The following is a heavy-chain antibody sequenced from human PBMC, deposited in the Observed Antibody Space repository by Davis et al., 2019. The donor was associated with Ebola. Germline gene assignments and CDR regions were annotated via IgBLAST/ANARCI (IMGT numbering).Heavy chain of an antibody. D-gene: IGHD3-3*02. Sequence: GESLKISCVGSAFTFSSYKFVWVRQAPGKGLEWVAAISDTGSTTNYASSVEGRFTISRDNSKDTVYLDLNSPKGEDTAVYYCVKDRPAHFWSGLYHYGMDVWGQGATVTVSS. CDR3: VKDRPAHFWSGLYHYGMDV. CDR2: ISDTGSTT. V-gene: IGHV3-23*01. CDR1: AFTFSSYK. J-gene: IGHJ6*02.